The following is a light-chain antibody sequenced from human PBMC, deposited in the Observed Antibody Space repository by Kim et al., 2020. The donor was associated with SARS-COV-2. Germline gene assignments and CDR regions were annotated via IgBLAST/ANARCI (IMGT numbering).Light chain of an antibody. CDR1: QSISTS. CDR3: QQSHGFPYS. Sequence: SASVGYRIIITCRASQSISTSLNWYQQKPGKAPNLLIYAASSLQSGVPSRFSGSGSGTDFTRTISNLQPEDFAIYYCQQSHGFPYSFGQGTKLEI. CDR2: AAS. J-gene: IGKJ2*03. V-gene: IGKV1-39*01.